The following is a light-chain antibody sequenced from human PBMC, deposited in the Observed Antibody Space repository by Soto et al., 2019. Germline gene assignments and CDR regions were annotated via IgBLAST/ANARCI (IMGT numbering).Light chain of an antibody. V-gene: IGKV3-20*01. Sequence: EVVVTQSPGTLSLSPGERATLSCRASQSVTSEYLAWYQQKPGQSPRLLMSGASRRATGVPDRFSGSGSGTDFTLTISRLEPEDFAVYYCQHYGHALWAFGQGTKVDIK. J-gene: IGKJ1*01. CDR3: QHYGHALWA. CDR2: GAS. CDR1: QSVTSEY.